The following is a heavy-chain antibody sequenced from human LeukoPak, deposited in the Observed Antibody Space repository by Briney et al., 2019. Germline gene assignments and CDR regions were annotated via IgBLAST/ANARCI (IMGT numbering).Heavy chain of an antibody. CDR2: INPSGGST. J-gene: IGHJ4*02. CDR3: ARAYYDSSGYFKIDY. D-gene: IGHD3-22*01. CDR1: GGTFSSYA. V-gene: IGHV1-46*01. Sequence: ASVKVSCKASGGTFSSYAISWVRQAPGQGLEWMGIINPSGGSTSYAQKFQGRVTMTRDTSTSTVYMELSSLRSEDTAVYYCARAYYDSSGYFKIDYWGQGTLDTVSS.